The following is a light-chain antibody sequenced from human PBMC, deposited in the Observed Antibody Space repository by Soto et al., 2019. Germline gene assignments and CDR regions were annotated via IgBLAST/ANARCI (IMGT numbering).Light chain of an antibody. CDR1: QSVSSDY. CDR2: GVS. V-gene: IGKV3-20*01. J-gene: IGKJ2*01. CDR3: QQYGSSPYT. Sequence: EIVVTQSPGTLSLSPGERATLSSRASQSVSSDYLAWYQQKPGQAPRLLIYGVSSRATGIPDRFSGSGSGTDFTLTISRLEPEDFAVYYCQQYGSSPYTFGQGTKLEIK.